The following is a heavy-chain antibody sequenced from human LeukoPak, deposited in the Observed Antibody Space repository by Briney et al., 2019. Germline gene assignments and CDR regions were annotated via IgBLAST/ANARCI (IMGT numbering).Heavy chain of an antibody. CDR2: IYYSGST. V-gene: IGHV4-59*01. CDR3: ARLLSTRDAFDI. J-gene: IGHJ3*02. Sequence: PSETLSLTCTVSGGSISSYYWSWIRQPPGKGLEWIGYIYYSGSTNYNPSLKSRVTISVDTSKNQFSLKLSSVTAADTAVYYCARLLSTRDAFDIWGQGTMVTVSS. CDR1: GGSISSYY. D-gene: IGHD2-2*01.